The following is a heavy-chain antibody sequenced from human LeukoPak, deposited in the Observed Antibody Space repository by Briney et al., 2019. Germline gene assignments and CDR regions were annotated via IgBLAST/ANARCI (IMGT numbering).Heavy chain of an antibody. CDR2: IYYSGST. CDR1: GGSISSYY. D-gene: IGHD5-24*01. V-gene: IGHV4-59*01. J-gene: IGHJ4*02. Sequence: SETLSLTCSVSGGSISSYYWSWLRQPPGKGLEWIGYIYYSGSTNYNPSLKSRVTISVDTSKNQFSLKLSSVTAADTAVYYCARGRSNFDYWGQGTLATVSS. CDR3: ARGRSNFDY.